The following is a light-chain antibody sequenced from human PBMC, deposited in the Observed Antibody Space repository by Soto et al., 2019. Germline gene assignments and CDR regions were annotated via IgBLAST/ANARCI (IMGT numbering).Light chain of an antibody. CDR1: QSVSSN. CDR3: HQYNNWPLWT. J-gene: IGKJ1*01. CDR2: GAS. V-gene: IGKV3-15*01. Sequence: EIVMTQSPATQSVSPGERATLSCRASQSVSSNLAWYQQKRGQGPRLLIYGASTRATGIPARFSGSGSGTEFTLTISSLQSVDFAVYYCHQYNNWPLWTFGQGTKVEIK.